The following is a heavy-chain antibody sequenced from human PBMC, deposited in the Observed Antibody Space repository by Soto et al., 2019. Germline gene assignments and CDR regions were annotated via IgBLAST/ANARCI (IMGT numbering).Heavy chain of an antibody. Sequence: PGGSLRLSCVASDFTFSNRWMHWVRQVPGKGLVWVSHINSDGGSTTYADSVKGRFTISRDNAKKTVYLQMNSLRAEDTAVYFCARDGSSALDVWGQGTTVTVSS. V-gene: IGHV3-74*03. D-gene: IGHD3-10*01. J-gene: IGHJ6*02. CDR1: DFTFSNRW. CDR2: INSDGGST. CDR3: ARDGSSALDV.